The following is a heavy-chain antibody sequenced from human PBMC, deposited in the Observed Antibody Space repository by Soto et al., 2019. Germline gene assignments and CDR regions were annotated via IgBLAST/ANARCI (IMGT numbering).Heavy chain of an antibody. J-gene: IGHJ4*02. D-gene: IGHD5-18*01. V-gene: IGHV4-59*01. Sequence: SSETMSLTCPVSGVTLSSYYLSWIRKPPGKGLEWIGYIYYSGSTNYNPPLKSRVTISVDTSKNQFSLKLSSVTAADTAVYYFAYRGYGYGNDYWGQGTLVTVSS. CDR3: AYRGYGYGNDY. CDR2: IYYSGST. CDR1: GVTLSSYY.